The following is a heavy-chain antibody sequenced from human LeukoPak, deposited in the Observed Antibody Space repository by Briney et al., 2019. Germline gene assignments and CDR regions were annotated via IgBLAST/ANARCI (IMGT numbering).Heavy chain of an antibody. CDR3: AKDSIVVVPAADY. J-gene: IGHJ4*02. Sequence: GGSLRLSCAASGFTFSSYSMNWVRQAPGKGLEWVSAISGSGGSTYYADSVKGRFTISRDNSKNTLYLQMNSLRAEDTAVYYCAKDSIVVVPAADYWGQGTLVTVSS. D-gene: IGHD2-2*01. CDR2: ISGSGGST. V-gene: IGHV3-23*01. CDR1: GFTFSSYS.